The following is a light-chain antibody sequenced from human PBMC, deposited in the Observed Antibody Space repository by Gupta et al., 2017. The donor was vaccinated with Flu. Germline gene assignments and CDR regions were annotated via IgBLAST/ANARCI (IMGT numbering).Light chain of an antibody. Sequence: SVTLGQAAFISCSSSQSLVYKNGITYLNWFQQRPDQSPRRIIYEVSKRDFGGPDRFSGSGLGNDFTLKSSRGEDEDVGVYYGIRGTHPWTFGQGTKVEI. V-gene: IGKV2-30*01. J-gene: IGKJ2*02. CDR1: QSLVYKNGITY. CDR3: IRGTHPWT. CDR2: EVS.